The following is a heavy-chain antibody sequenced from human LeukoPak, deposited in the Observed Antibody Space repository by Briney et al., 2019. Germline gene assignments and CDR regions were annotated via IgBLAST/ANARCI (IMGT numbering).Heavy chain of an antibody. CDR1: GGSISSYY. Sequence: SETLSLTCTVSGGSISSYYWSWIRQPAGKGLEWIGRICTSGSTKYNPSLESRVTISVDTYNNQFSLKLSSVTAADTAVYYCAGGVYCSGGSCFDYWGQGTLVTVFS. D-gene: IGHD2-15*01. J-gene: IGHJ4*02. CDR2: ICTSGST. CDR3: AGGVYCSGGSCFDY. V-gene: IGHV4-4*07.